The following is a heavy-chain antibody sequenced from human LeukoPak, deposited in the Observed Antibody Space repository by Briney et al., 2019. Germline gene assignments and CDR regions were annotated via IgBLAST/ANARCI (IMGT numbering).Heavy chain of an antibody. Sequence: LPGGSLRLSCAASGFTFNSYGMNWVRQVPGKGLEWVAFIRYDGSNKYYADPVKGRFTISRDNSKNTLYLQMTSLKTEDTAVYFCARGGYYNILTGFRARILGFDYWGQGTLVTVSS. J-gene: IGHJ4*02. CDR3: ARGGYYNILTGFRARILGFDY. CDR1: GFTFNSYG. CDR2: IRYDGSNK. V-gene: IGHV3-30*02. D-gene: IGHD3-9*01.